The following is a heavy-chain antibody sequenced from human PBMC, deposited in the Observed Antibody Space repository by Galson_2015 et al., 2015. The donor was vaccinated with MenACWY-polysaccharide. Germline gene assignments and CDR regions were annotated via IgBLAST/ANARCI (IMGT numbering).Heavy chain of an antibody. CDR1: GFSFNNHR. V-gene: IGHV3-7*01. J-gene: IGHJ5*02. CDR3: ARGGLPGAMDL. CDR2: MNQDGSVK. Sequence: SLRLSCAASGFSFNNHRMNWVRQAPGKGLEWVANMNQDGSVKYYIDSVKGRFTISRDNAKNSLSLQMNRLRGDDTAVYYCARGGLPGAMDLWGQGTLVTVSS. D-gene: IGHD2-2*01.